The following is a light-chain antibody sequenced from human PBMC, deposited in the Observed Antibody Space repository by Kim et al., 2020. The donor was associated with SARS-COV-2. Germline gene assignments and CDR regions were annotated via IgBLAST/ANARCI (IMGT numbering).Light chain of an antibody. CDR2: STN. Sequence: QSVLTQPPSASGTPGQRVTISCSGSRSNIGTNAVNWYHQFPGTAPKLLIYSTNQRPSGVPDRFSGSKSGTSASLAISGLQSEDEADFYCASWDASLNVWVFGGGTKVTVL. J-gene: IGLJ3*02. CDR3: ASWDASLNVWV. V-gene: IGLV1-44*01. CDR1: RSNIGTNA.